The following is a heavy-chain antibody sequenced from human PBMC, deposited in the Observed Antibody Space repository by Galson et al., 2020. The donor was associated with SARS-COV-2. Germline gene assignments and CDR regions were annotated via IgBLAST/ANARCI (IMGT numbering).Heavy chain of an antibody. D-gene: IGHD2-8*01. V-gene: IGHV2-70*17. CDR1: GFSLSTSGVC. J-gene: IGHJ5*02. Sequence: SGPTLVKPTQTLTLTCTFSGFSLSTSGVCVSWIRQPPGKALEWLARLDWDDDKFYSTSLKTRLTISKDTSKNQVVPIMTNMDPVDTATYYCARIRTNYIGFDPWGQGTLVTVSS. CDR2: LDWDDDK. CDR3: ARIRTNYIGFDP.